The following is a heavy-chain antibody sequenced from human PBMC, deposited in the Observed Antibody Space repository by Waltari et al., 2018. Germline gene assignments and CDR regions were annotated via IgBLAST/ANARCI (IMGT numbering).Heavy chain of an antibody. CDR1: GGSISSYY. J-gene: IGHJ5*02. CDR2: IYYSGST. D-gene: IGHD6-6*01. V-gene: IGHV4-59*12. CDR3: ARDVSSSSS. Sequence: QVQLQESGPGLVKPSETLSLTCTVSGGSISSYYWSWIRQPPGKGLEWIGYIYYSGSTNYNPSLKSRVTISVDTSKNQFSLKLSSVTAADTAVYYCARDVSSSSSWGQGTLVTVSS.